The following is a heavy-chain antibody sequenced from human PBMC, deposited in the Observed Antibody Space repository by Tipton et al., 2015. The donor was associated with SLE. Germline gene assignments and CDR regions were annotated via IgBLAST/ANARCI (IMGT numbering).Heavy chain of an antibody. D-gene: IGHD1-1*01. J-gene: IGHJ4*02. CDR1: GFTFSTYG. Sequence: GSLRLSCEASGFTFSTYGMHWVRQAPGKGLEWVAFIRYDGTYKYYADSVKGRFTISRDNSKNTLYLQMNSLRAEDTAVYYCAKDHDDYYFDYWGQGTLVTVSS. CDR2: IRYDGTYK. CDR3: AKDHDDYYFDY. V-gene: IGHV3-30*02.